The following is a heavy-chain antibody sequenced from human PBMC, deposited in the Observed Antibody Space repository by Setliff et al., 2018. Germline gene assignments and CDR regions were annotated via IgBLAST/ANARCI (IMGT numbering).Heavy chain of an antibody. D-gene: IGHD4-4*01. J-gene: IGHJ4*01. CDR2: VNSGVSA. Sequence: GGSLRLSCVTSGFAFTSYHMTWVRQAPGKGLEWVASVNSGVSADYTDSVKGRFTISRDNSRNTLYLQMKSLRAEDTGIYYCATSTIITYYFDYWGHGTLVTV. CDR3: ATSTIITYYFDY. CDR1: GFAFTSYH. V-gene: IGHV3-23*01.